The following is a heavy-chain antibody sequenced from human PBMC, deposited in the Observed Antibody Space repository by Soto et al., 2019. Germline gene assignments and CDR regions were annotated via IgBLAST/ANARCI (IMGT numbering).Heavy chain of an antibody. Sequence: QVQLVQSGAEVKKPGASVKVSCQASGYAFTTYVIHWVRQASGQGLEWVGRLNPNSGDTVYAQRFRGRVTLTRDTSKNTAYMELSSLRSDDTAVYYCASRYRVVTSIHAFDMWGQGTMVTVSS. CDR2: LNPNSGDT. CDR1: GYAFTTYV. V-gene: IGHV1-8*01. D-gene: IGHD2-21*02. J-gene: IGHJ3*02. CDR3: ASRYRVVTSIHAFDM.